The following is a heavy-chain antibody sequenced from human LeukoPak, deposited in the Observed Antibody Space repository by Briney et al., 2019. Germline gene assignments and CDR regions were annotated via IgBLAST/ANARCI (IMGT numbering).Heavy chain of an antibody. CDR1: GYTFRSDD. Sequence: ASVKVSCKASGYTFRSDDINWVRQAPGQGLEWVGWMNPKSGNTGYAQKFLGRVTMTRNTSISTAYMELSRLRSEDTAVYYCAIGRVFPGVAPRQVWFDPWGQGTPVTVSS. CDR3: AIGRVFPGVAPRQVWFDP. CDR2: MNPKSGNT. D-gene: IGHD3-10*01. J-gene: IGHJ5*02. V-gene: IGHV1-8*02.